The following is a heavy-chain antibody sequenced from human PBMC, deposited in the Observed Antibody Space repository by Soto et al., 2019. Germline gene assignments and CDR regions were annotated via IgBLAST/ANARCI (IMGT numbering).Heavy chain of an antibody. D-gene: IGHD4-17*01. CDR3: AKDARTDDYWDFDY. Sequence: GGSLRLPCAASGVTIGSFAMNRVRQAPGKGLEWVSGIYGDSSGTFYADSVKGRFTISRDNYKYTLYLQVNSLRAEDTAVYYCAKDARTDDYWDFDYWGQGT. J-gene: IGHJ4*02. CDR1: GVTIGSFA. CDR2: IYGDSSGT. V-gene: IGHV3-23*03.